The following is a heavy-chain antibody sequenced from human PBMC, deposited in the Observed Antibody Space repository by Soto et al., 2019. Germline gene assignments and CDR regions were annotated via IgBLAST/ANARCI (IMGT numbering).Heavy chain of an antibody. CDR3: AREYSYSYPA. V-gene: IGHV3-53*01. D-gene: IGHD2-21*01. CDR1: GFNVKTTY. CDR2: IHNSGAT. J-gene: IGHJ1*01. Sequence: PGGSLRLSCAASGFNVKTTYMTWVRQAPGEGLEWVSVIHNSGATYYADSVKGRFTISKDNSKNTVYLQMSSLRAEDTAMYYCAREYSYSYPAWGQGXLVTVSS.